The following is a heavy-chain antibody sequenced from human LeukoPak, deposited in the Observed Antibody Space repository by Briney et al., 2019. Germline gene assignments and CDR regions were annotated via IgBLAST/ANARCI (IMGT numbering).Heavy chain of an antibody. J-gene: IGHJ2*01. Sequence: SETLSLTCDVSGFSVSSGFHWGWVRQPPGKELEWIGTLLNTGRSFYNPSFQSRVAMSVDTSRNQVSMTLQSVTAADTAVFFCARVRLSRLERVTPSFFFELWGRGTLVIVSS. CDR3: ARVRLSRLERVTPSFFFEL. D-gene: IGHD1-1*01. CDR1: GFSVSSGFH. V-gene: IGHV4-38-2*01. CDR2: LLNTGRS.